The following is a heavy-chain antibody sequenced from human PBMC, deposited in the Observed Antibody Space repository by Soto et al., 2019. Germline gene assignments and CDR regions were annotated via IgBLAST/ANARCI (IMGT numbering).Heavy chain of an antibody. CDR3: AKVLSSGSFSGALEY. CDR2: ISASGGST. D-gene: IGHD1-26*01. CDR1: GFSITSFA. V-gene: IGHV3-23*01. Sequence: GGSLRLSCVASGFSITSFAMSWVRQAPGKGLEWASAISASGGSTYADSVKGRFTISRDNSKNTLYLQMNSLRVEDTAVYYCAKVLSSGSFSGALEYWGQGALVTVSS. J-gene: IGHJ4*02.